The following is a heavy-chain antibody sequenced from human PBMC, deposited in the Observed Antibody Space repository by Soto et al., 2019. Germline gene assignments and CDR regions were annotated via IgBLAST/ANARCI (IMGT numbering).Heavy chain of an antibody. Sequence: EGQLVESGGGLVQPGGSPRLSCAASGFTFSSFEMNWVRQAPVKGLECVSYISSSGSTKYYADSVKGRFTISRDNAKNSLFLQMNSLRAEDTAVYYCAREGPADGLDIWGQGTMVTVSS. CDR1: GFTFSSFE. J-gene: IGHJ3*02. CDR3: AREGPADGLDI. CDR2: ISSSGSTK. V-gene: IGHV3-48*03.